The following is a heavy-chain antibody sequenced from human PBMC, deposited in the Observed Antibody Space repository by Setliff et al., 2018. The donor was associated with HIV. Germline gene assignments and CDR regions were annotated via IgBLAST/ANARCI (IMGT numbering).Heavy chain of an antibody. V-gene: IGHV5-51*01. J-gene: IGHJ4*02. CDR3: ATSPLGYCSGGSCSHYFDY. CDR2: IYPGGSDT. CDR1: GYSFTSYW. Sequence: GESLKISCKGSGYSFTSYWIGWVRQMPGKGLEWMGIIYPGGSDTKYSPSFQGQVTISADKSISTAYLQWSSLKASDTAMYFCATSPLGYCSGGSCSHYFDYWGPGTLVTVSS. D-gene: IGHD2-15*01.